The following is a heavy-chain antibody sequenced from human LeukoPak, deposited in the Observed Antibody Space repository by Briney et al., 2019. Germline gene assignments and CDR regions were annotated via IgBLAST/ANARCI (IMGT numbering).Heavy chain of an antibody. CDR1: GYRFTRNW. D-gene: IGHD3-16*01. CDR3: ARGYFGASGFDP. CDR2: IYPGDSDT. J-gene: IGHJ5*02. V-gene: IGHV5-51*01. Sequence: GESLKISCRGSGYRFTRNWIGWVRQMNGKSLEWMGIIYPGDSDTRYSPSFQGQVTISADKSISTAYLQWSSLKASDTAMYYCARGYFGASGFDPWGQGTLVTVSS.